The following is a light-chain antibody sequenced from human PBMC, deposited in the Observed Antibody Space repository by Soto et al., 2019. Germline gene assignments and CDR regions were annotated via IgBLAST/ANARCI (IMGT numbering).Light chain of an antibody. V-gene: IGKV1D-12*01. CDR2: AAS. CDR1: QPINSW. J-gene: IGKJ4*01. Sequence: DLQMTQSPSSVSASVGDRVTITCRASQPINSWLAWYQQKRGKAPKLLIYAASSLQSGVPSRFSGSGSGTDFTLTINSLQPEDFATYYCQQTQTFPFTFGGGTKVEIK. CDR3: QQTQTFPFT.